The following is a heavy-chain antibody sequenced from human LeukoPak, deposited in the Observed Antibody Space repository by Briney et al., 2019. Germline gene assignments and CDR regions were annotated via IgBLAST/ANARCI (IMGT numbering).Heavy chain of an antibody. Sequence: GGSLRLSCAASGFTVSSNYMSWVRQAPGKGLEWVSVIYSGGSTYYADSVKGRFTISRDNSKNTLYLQMNSLRAEDTAVYYCARSGFMDPYYFDYWGQGTLVTVSS. V-gene: IGHV3-53*01. CDR1: GFTVSSNY. CDR2: IYSGGST. CDR3: ARSGFMDPYYFDY. D-gene: IGHD3/OR15-3a*01. J-gene: IGHJ4*02.